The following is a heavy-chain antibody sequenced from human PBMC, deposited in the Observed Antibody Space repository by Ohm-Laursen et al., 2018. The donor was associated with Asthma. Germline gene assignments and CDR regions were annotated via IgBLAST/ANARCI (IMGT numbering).Heavy chain of an antibody. Sequence: ASVKVSCKASGFTFIHYAMQWVRQASGQSLEWMGSINTGNGIPRYSQKFQGRVTFIRDTSATTAYMEVSSLRSEDTAVYFCTKSFGWYALDFWGQGTLVTVSS. V-gene: IGHV1-3*04. CDR2: INTGNGIP. CDR1: GFTFIHYA. CDR3: TKSFGWYALDF. D-gene: IGHD6-19*01. J-gene: IGHJ4*02.